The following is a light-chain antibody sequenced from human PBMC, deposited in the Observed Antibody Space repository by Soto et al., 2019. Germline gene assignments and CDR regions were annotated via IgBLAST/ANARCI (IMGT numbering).Light chain of an antibody. Sequence: QSVLTQPPSVSAAPGQKVTISCSGDSSDIGDGYVSWYQHLPGTAPKLLIYDNTKRPSGIPGRFSGSKSGTSATLAITGLQTGDEANYYCATWDNSLSAVLGGGTKLTVL. CDR3: ATWDNSLSAV. J-gene: IGLJ3*02. V-gene: IGLV1-51*01. CDR2: DNT. CDR1: SSDIGDGY.